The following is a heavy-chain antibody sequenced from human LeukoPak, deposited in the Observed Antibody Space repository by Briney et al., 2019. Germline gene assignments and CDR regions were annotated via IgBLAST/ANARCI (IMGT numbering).Heavy chain of an antibody. J-gene: IGHJ4*02. Sequence: GSLRLSWAASGFTFSSYHMNWVRQAPGKGLEWIGEINHSGSTNYNPSLKSRVTISVDTSKNQFSLKLSSVTAADTAVYYCARGRRLYYGSGRAGYFDYWGQGTLVTVSS. CDR1: GFTFSSYH. V-gene: IGHV4-34*01. CDR3: ARGRRLYYGSGRAGYFDY. D-gene: IGHD3-10*01. CDR2: INHSGST.